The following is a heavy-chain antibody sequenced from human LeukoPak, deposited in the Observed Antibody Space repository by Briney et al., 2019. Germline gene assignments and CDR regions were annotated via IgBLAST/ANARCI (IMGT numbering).Heavy chain of an antibody. D-gene: IGHD5-12*01. CDR1: GYTFTGYY. V-gene: IGHV1-2*06. CDR2: INPNSGGT. Sequence: ASVKVSCKASGYTFTGYYMHWVRQAPGQGLEWMGRINPNSGGTNYAQKFQGSVTMTRDTSISTAYMELSRLRSDDTAVYYCAREEWLRNFDYWGQGTLVTVSS. CDR3: AREEWLRNFDY. J-gene: IGHJ4*02.